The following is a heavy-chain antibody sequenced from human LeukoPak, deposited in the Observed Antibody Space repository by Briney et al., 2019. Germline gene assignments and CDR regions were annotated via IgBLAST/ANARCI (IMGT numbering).Heavy chain of an antibody. CDR2: IKGDGSIT. CDR1: GFTFSTYW. J-gene: IGHJ5*02. V-gene: IGHV3-74*01. CDR3: AKSDWFDP. Sequence: GGSLRLSCAASGFTFSTYWMHWVRQTPGKGLEWVSRIKGDGSITTYADSVMGRFTISRDNAKSTLFLQMNSLRVEGTAMYYCAKSDWFDPWGQGTLVTVSS.